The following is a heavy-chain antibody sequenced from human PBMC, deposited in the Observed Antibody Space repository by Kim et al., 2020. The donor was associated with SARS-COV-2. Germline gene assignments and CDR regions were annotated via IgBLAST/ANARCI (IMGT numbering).Heavy chain of an antibody. J-gene: IGHJ4*02. CDR3: ARVGYCSSTSCYAGMGDLDY. CDR2: INSDGSST. D-gene: IGHD2-2*01. V-gene: IGHV3-74*01. CDR1: GFTFSSYW. Sequence: GGSLRLSCAASGFTFSSYWMHWVRQAPGKGLVWVSRINSDGSSTSYADSVKGRFTISRDNAKNTLYLQMNSLRAEDTAVYYCARVGYCSSTSCYAGMGDLDYWGQGTLVTVSS.